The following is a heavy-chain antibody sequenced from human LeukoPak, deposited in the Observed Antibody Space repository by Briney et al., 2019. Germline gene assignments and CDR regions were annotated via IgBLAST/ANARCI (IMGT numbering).Heavy chain of an antibody. Sequence: ASVKVSCKVSGYILTELSMHWVRQAPGKGLEWMGGFDPEDGETIYAQKFQGRVTMTEDTSTDTAYMELSSLRSEDTAVYYCATAAAAGYYYYYYMDVWGKGTTVTVSS. J-gene: IGHJ6*03. CDR3: ATAAAAGYYYYYYMDV. CDR2: FDPEDGET. D-gene: IGHD6-13*01. CDR1: GYILTELS. V-gene: IGHV1-24*01.